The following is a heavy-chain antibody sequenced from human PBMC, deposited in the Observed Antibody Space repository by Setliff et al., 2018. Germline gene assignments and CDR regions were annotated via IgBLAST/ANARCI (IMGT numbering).Heavy chain of an antibody. CDR2: ISAYSGNA. D-gene: IGHD2-2*01. CDR1: GYTFTDYG. J-gene: IGHJ4*02. Sequence: ASVKVSCKTSGYTFTDYGIAWVRQAPGQGLEWMGWISAYSGNAYYTPKLHGRVTLTTDTSTSTAYMEVKSLTSDDTAVYYCARLVRYCTRTSCQRTPGAEYWGQGTLVTVSS. V-gene: IGHV1-18*01. CDR3: ARLVRYCTRTSCQRTPGAEY.